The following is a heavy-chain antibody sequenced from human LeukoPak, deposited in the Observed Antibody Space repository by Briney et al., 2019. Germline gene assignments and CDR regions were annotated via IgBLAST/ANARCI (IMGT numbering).Heavy chain of an antibody. CDR1: GYTFTAVH. D-gene: IGHD6-19*01. CDR3: ARGEVDTSGWDCFHF. J-gene: IGHJ4*02. CDR2: INPNTGAT. Sequence: ASVKVSCKASGYTFTAVHMHWVRRAPGQGLEWMGWINPNTGATNYPQKFQGRVTMTTDTSISTAYMELSSLTSGDTAFYYCARGEVDTSGWDCFHFWGQGALVTVSS. V-gene: IGHV1-2*02.